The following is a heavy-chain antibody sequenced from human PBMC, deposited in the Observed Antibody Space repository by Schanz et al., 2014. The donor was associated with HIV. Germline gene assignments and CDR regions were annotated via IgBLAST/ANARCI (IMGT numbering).Heavy chain of an antibody. CDR3: ARGGLRWHPEWLDY. V-gene: IGHV3-9*01. D-gene: IGHD4-17*01. J-gene: IGHJ4*02. CDR2: ISWNSGSI. CDR1: GFTFEDYA. Sequence: EVHLLVKSGGGLVQPGGSLRLSCAASGFTFEDYAMHWFRQAPGKGLEWVSGISWNSGSIGYADSVKGRFTISRDNAKNSLYLQMNSLRAEDTAVYYCARGGLRWHPEWLDYWGQGTLVTVSS.